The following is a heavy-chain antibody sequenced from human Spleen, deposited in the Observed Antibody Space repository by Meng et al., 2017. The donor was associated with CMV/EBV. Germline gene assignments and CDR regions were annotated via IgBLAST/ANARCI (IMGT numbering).Heavy chain of an antibody. D-gene: IGHD2-2*01. J-gene: IGHJ6*02. V-gene: IGHV3-7*01. CDR1: GFTFSSYW. CDR3: ARDTASEEPVAYLRDGMDV. Sequence: GGSLRLSCAASGFTFSSYWMSWVRQAPGKGLEWVANIKQDGSEKYYVDSVKGRFTISRDNAKNSLYLHMSSLRAEDRAVYYCARDTASEEPVAYLRDGMDVWGQGTTVTVSS. CDR2: IKQDGSEK.